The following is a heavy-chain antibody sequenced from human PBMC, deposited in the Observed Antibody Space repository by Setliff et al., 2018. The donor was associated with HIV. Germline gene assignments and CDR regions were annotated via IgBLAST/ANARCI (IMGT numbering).Heavy chain of an antibody. Sequence: SETLSLTCAVYGGSFSGHYWSWIRQSPGKGLEWIGEINHIGGNTNHNPSLKSRVTISVGTSKNQFSLKLSSVTAADTAVYYCARDRGSGSWFDFWGQGTLVTVSS. CDR3: ARDRGSGSWFDF. CDR1: GGSFSGHY. V-gene: IGHV4-34*01. CDR2: INHIGGNT. D-gene: IGHD1-26*01. J-gene: IGHJ4*02.